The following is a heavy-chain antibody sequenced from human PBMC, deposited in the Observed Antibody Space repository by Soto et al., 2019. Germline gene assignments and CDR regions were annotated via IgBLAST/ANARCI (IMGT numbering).Heavy chain of an antibody. CDR1: GFTFSNYW. V-gene: IGHV3-7*05. CDR2: IEQDGSEN. Sequence: EVQLVESGGGLVQPGGSLRLSCVASGFTFSNYWMTWVRQAPGKGLERVATIEQDGSENYYVDSLKGRFTISRDNDRNSLHLQMNSLRAEDTAFYYCARDWRSSRLYKSPSDSWGQGTLVTVSS. CDR3: ARDWRSSRLYKSPSDS. J-gene: IGHJ5*02. D-gene: IGHD6-13*01.